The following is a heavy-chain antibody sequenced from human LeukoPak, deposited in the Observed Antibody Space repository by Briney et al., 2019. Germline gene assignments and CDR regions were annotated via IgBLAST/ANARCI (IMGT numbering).Heavy chain of an antibody. CDR1: GFTFNKFW. V-gene: IGHV3-7*01. J-gene: IGHJ5*01. CDR3: AIVISFGYTSDS. Sequence: GGSLRLSCERSGFTFNKFWINWVRHVTGGGLEWVANISQDGSVIKHMDSVRGGYAISRDNAQNSVSVNKSSLRPDDTAIYYWAIVISFGYTSDSWGQGTHVIVSS. CDR2: ISQDGSVI. D-gene: IGHD5-12*01.